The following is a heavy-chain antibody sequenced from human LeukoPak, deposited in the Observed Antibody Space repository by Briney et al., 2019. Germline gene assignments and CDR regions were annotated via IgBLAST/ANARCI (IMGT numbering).Heavy chain of an antibody. J-gene: IGHJ5*02. Sequence: GGSLRLSCAASGFTFSNAWMSWVRQAPGKGLEWVGRIKSKTDGSTTDYAAPVKGRFNISRDDSKNTLYLQMNSLKTEDTAVYYCTTAPNIVVVPAATPWGQGTLVTVSS. V-gene: IGHV3-15*01. CDR3: TTAPNIVVVPAATP. CDR2: IKSKTDGSTT. D-gene: IGHD2-2*01. CDR1: GFTFSNAW.